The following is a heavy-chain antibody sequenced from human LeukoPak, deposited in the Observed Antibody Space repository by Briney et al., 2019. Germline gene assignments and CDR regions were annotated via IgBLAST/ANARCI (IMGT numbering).Heavy chain of an antibody. J-gene: IGHJ4*02. CDR2: ISPGNSDT. D-gene: IGHD6-6*01. Sequence: GESLKISCKASGYIFTNFWIGWVRQMPGKDLEWMGIISPGNSDTRYRPSFQGQVTMSADKSINTAYLQWNSLKASDSALYYCARLISSSSYEFDFWGQGTLVTVSS. CDR3: ARLISSSSYEFDF. V-gene: IGHV5-51*01. CDR1: GYIFTNFW.